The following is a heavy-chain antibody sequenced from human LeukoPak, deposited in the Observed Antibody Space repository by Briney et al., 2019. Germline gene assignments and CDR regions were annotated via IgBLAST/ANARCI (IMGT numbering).Heavy chain of an antibody. J-gene: IGHJ6*02. CDR1: GFTFSSYG. Sequence: PGGSLRLSSAASGFTFSSYGMHWVRQAPGKGREWVACIRYNGSNKYYEESAKGRFPVYRDNSKNTLYLQMNTLRAEDTALYYCAKVRTTVTFYYYYYGMDVWGQGTTVTVSS. V-gene: IGHV3-30*02. CDR2: IRYNGSNK. D-gene: IGHD4-17*01. CDR3: AKVRTTVTFYYYYYGMDV.